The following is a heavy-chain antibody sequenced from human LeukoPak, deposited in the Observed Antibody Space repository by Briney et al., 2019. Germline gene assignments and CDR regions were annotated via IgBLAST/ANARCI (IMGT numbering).Heavy chain of an antibody. CDR1: GFTFDDYA. D-gene: IGHD6-13*01. CDR2: ISWNSGSI. V-gene: IGHV3-9*01. CDR3: ARESPVAAVGRSWFDP. J-gene: IGHJ5*02. Sequence: GGSLRLPCAASGFTFDDYAMHWVRQAPGKGLEWVSGISWNSGSIGYADSVKGRLTISRDNSKNTVSLQMNSLRDDDTAVYFCARESPVAAVGRSWFDPWGQGTLVTVSS.